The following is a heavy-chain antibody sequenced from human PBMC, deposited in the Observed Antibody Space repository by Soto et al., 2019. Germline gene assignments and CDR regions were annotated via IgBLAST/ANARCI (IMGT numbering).Heavy chain of an antibody. CDR1: GYTFTSYG. CDR3: ARAVYDSSGSSDY. Sequence: ASVKVSCKASGYTFTSYGISWVRQAPGQGLEWMGWISAYSGNTGYAQKFQGRVTMTRNTSISTAYMELSSLRSEDTAVYYCARAVYDSSGSSDYWGQGTLVTVSS. D-gene: IGHD3-22*01. CDR2: ISAYSGNT. V-gene: IGHV1-8*02. J-gene: IGHJ4*02.